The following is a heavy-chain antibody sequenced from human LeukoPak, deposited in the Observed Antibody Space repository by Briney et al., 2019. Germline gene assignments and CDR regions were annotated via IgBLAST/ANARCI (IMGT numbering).Heavy chain of an antibody. J-gene: IGHJ6*02. CDR1: GFTFSSYW. CDR2: IKQDGSEK. D-gene: IGHD3-22*01. CDR3: ARDRDYYDSSGYYPFIYYYYGMDV. Sequence: GGSLRLSCAASGFTFSSYWMSWVRQAPGKGLEWVANIKQDGSEKYYVDSVKGRFTISRDNAKNSLYLQMNSLRAEDTAVYYCARDRDYYDSSGYYPFIYYYYGMDVWGQGTTVTVSS. V-gene: IGHV3-7*01.